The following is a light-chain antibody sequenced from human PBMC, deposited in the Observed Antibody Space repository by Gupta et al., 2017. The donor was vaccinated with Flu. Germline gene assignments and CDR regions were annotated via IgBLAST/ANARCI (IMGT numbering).Light chain of an antibody. CDR3: QQYNSYSWT. CDR1: QIISSG. CDR2: KAS. J-gene: IGKJ1*01. Sequence: PSPPSSFLGDLVNITWRACQIISSGVAGYPQEPGKGPQLLVYKASNLENGVPSRFSGSGSGTDFTLTISSLQPDDFATYYCQQYNSYSWTFGQGTKVEIK. V-gene: IGKV1-5*03.